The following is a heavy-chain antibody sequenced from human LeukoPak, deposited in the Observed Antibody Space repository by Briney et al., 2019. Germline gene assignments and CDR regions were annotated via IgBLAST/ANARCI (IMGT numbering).Heavy chain of an antibody. Sequence: PSETLSLTCTVSGGSISSSSYYWGWMGQPPGKGLEWFGSIYYSGSTYYNPSLKSRVTISVDTSKNQFSLKLSSVTAADTAVHYCASSHYLYYYDSSGYFDYWGQGTLVTVSS. J-gene: IGHJ4*02. CDR1: GGSISSSSYY. D-gene: IGHD3-22*01. CDR2: IYYSGST. V-gene: IGHV4-39*07. CDR3: ASSHYLYYYDSSGYFDY.